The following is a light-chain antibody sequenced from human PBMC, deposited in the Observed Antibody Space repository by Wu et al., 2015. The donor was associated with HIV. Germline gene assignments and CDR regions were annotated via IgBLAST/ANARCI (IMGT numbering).Light chain of an antibody. V-gene: IGKV3-15*01. Sequence: EIVMTQSPATLSVSPVERATLSCRASQSVSSNLAWYQQKPGQAPRLLFYGASTRATGIPARFSGSGSGTEFTLTISSMQSEDFAVYYCQQYNNWPPYTFGLGDQAGDQT. CDR3: QQYNNWPPYT. CDR2: GAS. J-gene: IGKJ2*01. CDR1: QSVSSN.